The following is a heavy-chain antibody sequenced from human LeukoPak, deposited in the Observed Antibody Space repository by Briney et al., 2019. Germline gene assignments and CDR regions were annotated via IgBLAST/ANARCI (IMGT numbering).Heavy chain of an antibody. CDR3: ARGIADPYSFDS. Sequence: SETLSLTCTVSGCSINFYYWRWIRQPAGKGLEWIGRIYSTGSNNYNASLKSRVSMSVDKSKNQFSLNLSSVTAAETAVYYCARGIADPYSFDSWGQGTLVTVSS. J-gene: IGHJ4*02. V-gene: IGHV4-4*07. CDR1: GCSINFYY. CDR2: IYSTGSN. D-gene: IGHD6-13*01.